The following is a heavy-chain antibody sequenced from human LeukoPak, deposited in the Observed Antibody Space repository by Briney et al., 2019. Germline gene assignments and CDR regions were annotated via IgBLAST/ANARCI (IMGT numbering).Heavy chain of an antibody. J-gene: IGHJ5*02. V-gene: IGHV4-59*01. CDR1: GGSISSYY. D-gene: IGHD5-18*01. CDR3: ARWIQLPYYNWFDP. Sequence: SETLSLTCTVSGGSISSYYWSWIRQPPGKGLEWIGYIYYSGSTNYNPSLKSRVTISVDTSKNQFSLKLSSVTAADTAVYSCARWIQLPYYNWFDPWGQGTLVTVSS. CDR2: IYYSGST.